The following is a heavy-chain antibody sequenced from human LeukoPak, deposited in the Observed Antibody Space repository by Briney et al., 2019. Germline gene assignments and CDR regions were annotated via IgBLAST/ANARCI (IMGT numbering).Heavy chain of an antibody. CDR3: ARLGYSYVEYYFDY. V-gene: IGHV4-34*01. J-gene: IGHJ4*02. Sequence: SETLSLTCAVYGGSFSGYYWSWIRQPPGKGLEWIGEINHSGSTNYNPSLKSRVTISVDTSKNQFSLKLSSVTAADTAVYYCARLGYSYVEYYFDYWGQGTLVTVSS. CDR1: GGSFSGYY. CDR2: INHSGST. D-gene: IGHD5-18*01.